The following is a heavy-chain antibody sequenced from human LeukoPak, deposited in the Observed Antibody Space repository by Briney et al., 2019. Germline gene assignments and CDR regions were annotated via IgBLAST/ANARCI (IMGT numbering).Heavy chain of an antibody. CDR2: ISGSGGST. V-gene: IGHV3-23*01. CDR3: ARGPSGYHNT. D-gene: IGHD5-12*01. Sequence: PGGSLRLSCAASGFTFSSYVMSWVRQAPGKGLEWVSAISGSGGSTFYADSVKGRFTISRDNSKNTLYLQMNSLRAEDTAVYYCARGPSGYHNTGGQGTLVTVSS. CDR1: GFTFSSYV. J-gene: IGHJ4*02.